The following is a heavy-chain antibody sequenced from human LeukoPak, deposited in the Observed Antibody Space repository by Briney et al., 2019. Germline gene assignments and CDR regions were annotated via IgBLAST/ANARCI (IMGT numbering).Heavy chain of an antibody. J-gene: IGHJ4*02. CDR3: AKVSDTYYYDTSPFLAVGL. CDR2: ISGSGGST. D-gene: IGHD3-22*01. CDR1: GFTFSSYA. V-gene: IGHV3-23*01. Sequence: GGSLRLSCAASGFTFSSYAMSWVRQAPGKGLEWVSAISGSGGSTYYADSVKGRFTISRDNSKNTLYLQMNSLRAEDTAVYYCAKVSDTYYYDTSPFLAVGLWGQGTLVTVSS.